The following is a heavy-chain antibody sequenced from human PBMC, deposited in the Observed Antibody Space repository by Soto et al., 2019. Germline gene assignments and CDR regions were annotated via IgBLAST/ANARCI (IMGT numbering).Heavy chain of an antibody. J-gene: IGHJ6*02. D-gene: IGHD1-26*01. CDR3: AKGGAIVAAGTRVYLYNAMDV. V-gene: IGHV1-2*02. Sequence: ASVKVSCKASGYTFTGYYVHWVRQAPGQGLEWMGWINPNSGDTYLAQRFQGRVTMNRDTSIGTAYMELRGLTSDDTAEYYCAKGGAIVAAGTRVYLYNAMDVWGQGXTVTVYS. CDR2: INPNSGDT. CDR1: GYTFTGYY.